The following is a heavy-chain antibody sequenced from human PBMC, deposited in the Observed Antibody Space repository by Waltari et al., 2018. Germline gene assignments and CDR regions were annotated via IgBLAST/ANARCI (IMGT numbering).Heavy chain of an antibody. Sequence: EVQLVESGGGLVQPGGSLRLSCAASGFTFSSHRMSWVRQAPGKGLEWVANIKQDGSEKYYVDSVEGRFTISRDNAKTSLSLQMNSLRADDTAVYYCARGTYTVTTKGYFDYWGQGTLVTVSS. CDR3: ARGTYTVTTKGYFDY. D-gene: IGHD4-17*01. J-gene: IGHJ4*02. V-gene: IGHV3-7*01. CDR2: IKQDGSEK. CDR1: GFTFSSHR.